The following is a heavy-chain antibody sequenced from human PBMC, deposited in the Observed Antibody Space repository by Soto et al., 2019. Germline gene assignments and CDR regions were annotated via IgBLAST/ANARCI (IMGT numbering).Heavy chain of an antibody. Sequence: QVQLVQSGAEVKKPGSSVKVSCKASGGTFSSNAISWVRQAPGQGLEWMGGIIPIYASPNYAQNFQGRVTVTANKATSTAYLALSRLNFADSAIYYCAVAVTGSRSPLAHWGQGTLVIVSS. D-gene: IGHD6-19*01. V-gene: IGHV1-69*06. CDR1: GGTFSSNA. J-gene: IGHJ4*02. CDR3: AVAVTGSRSPLAH. CDR2: IIPIYASP.